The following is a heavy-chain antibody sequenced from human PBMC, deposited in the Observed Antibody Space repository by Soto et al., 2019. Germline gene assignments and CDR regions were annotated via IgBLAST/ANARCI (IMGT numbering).Heavy chain of an antibody. CDR2: IIPIFDTA. V-gene: IGHV1-69*12. J-gene: IGHJ6*02. CDR3: ARHDCISSSCYYYYYYGMDV. CDR1: GGTFSSYA. Sequence: QVQVVQSGAVVKKPGSSVKVSCKASGGTFSSYAISWVRQAPGQGLEWMGGIIPIFDTANYAQKFQGRVTITADESTSTAYMELSSLRSEDTAVYYCARHDCISSSCYYYYYYGMDVWGQGTTVTVSS. D-gene: IGHD2-2*01.